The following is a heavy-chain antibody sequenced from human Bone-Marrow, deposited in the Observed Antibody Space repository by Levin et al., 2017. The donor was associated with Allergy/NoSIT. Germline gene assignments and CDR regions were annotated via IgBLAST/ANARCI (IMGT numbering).Heavy chain of an antibody. Sequence: KAGESLKISCKASGGTFSSYAISWVRQAPGQGLEWMGGIIPIFGTANYAQKFQGRVTITADESTSTAYMELSSLRSEDTAVYYCARTYCSSTSCYKDAFDIWGQGTMVTVSS. CDR3: ARTYCSSTSCYKDAFDI. J-gene: IGHJ3*02. D-gene: IGHD2-2*02. CDR1: GGTFSSYA. CDR2: IIPIFGTA. V-gene: IGHV1-69*01.